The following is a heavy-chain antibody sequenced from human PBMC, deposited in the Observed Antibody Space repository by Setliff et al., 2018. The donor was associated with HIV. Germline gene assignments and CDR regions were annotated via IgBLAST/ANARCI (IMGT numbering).Heavy chain of an antibody. V-gene: IGHV3-21*01. CDR2: ITSNTDYI. CDR1: GFTFSYYS. D-gene: IGHD2-2*01. J-gene: IGHJ3*02. CDR3: ARSRSTRDAFDI. Sequence: PGGSLRLSCAASGFTFSYYSMNWVRQAPGKGLEWVSSITSNTDYISYADSVKGRFTISRDNTKNSLYLQMNSLRAEDTAVYYCARSRSTRDAFDIWGQGTMVTVSS.